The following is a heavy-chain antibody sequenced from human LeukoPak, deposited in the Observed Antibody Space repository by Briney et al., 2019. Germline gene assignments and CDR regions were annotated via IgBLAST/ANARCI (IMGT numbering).Heavy chain of an antibody. D-gene: IGHD2-15*01. Sequence: GGSLRLSCAASGFTFSSYWMNWVRQAPGKGLEWVSSISTSSSYIYYADSVKDRFTISRHNAKKSLYLQMNSLGAEDTAVYYCARERAGVAATNNWFDPWGQGTLVTVSS. CDR2: ISTSSSYI. V-gene: IGHV3-21*01. CDR1: GFTFSSYW. J-gene: IGHJ5*02. CDR3: ARERAGVAATNNWFDP.